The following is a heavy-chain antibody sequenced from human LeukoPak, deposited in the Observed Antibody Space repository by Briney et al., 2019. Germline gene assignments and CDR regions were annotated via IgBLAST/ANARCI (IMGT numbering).Heavy chain of an antibody. J-gene: IGHJ4*02. CDR1: GGSISSSSYY. V-gene: IGHV4-39*01. CDR3: ARHTRWPGHAFDY. Sequence: SETLSLTCTVSGGSISSSSYYWGWIRQPPGKGLEWIGSIYYSGSTYHNPSLKSRVTISVDTSKNQFSLKLSSVTAADTAVYYCARHTRWPGHAFDYWGQGTLVTVSS. D-gene: IGHD4-23*01. CDR2: IYYSGST.